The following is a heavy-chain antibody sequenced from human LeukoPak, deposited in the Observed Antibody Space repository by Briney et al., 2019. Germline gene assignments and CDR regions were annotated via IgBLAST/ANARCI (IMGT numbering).Heavy chain of an antibody. J-gene: IGHJ5*02. CDR3: ARGSYGSGRGLFDP. D-gene: IGHD3-10*01. CDR1: GGSITSSSYF. CDR2: IYHSGST. Sequence: SETLSLTCTVSGGSITSSSYFWGWIRQPPGKGLEWIGSIYHSGSTYYNPSLKSRVTISVDTSKNQFSLKLSSVTAADTAVYYCARGSYGSGRGLFDPWGQGTLVTVSS. V-gene: IGHV4-39*07.